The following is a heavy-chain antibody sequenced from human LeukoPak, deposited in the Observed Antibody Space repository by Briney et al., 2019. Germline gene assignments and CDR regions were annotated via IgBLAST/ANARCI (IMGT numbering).Heavy chain of an antibody. CDR2: ISGSGGST. J-gene: IGHJ4*02. CDR1: GFTFSSYA. D-gene: IGHD3-3*01. Sequence: GGSLRLSCAASGFTFSSYAISWVRQAPGKGLEWVSVISGSGGSTYYADSVKGRFTISRDNSKNTLYLQMNSLRAEDTAVYYCAKAVPQRITIFGVVELDYWGQGTLVTVSS. CDR3: AKAVPQRITIFGVVELDY. V-gene: IGHV3-23*01.